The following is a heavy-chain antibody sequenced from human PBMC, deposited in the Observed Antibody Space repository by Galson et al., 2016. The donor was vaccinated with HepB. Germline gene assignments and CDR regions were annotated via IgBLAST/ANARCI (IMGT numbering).Heavy chain of an antibody. Sequence: SLRLSCAASGFTFSTYAMTWVRQAPGKGLEWVSAVSATGGTTYYGGSVKGRFTISRDNSKNTLYLQMNSLRAEDTAVYYCVKESPVRGNHFEYWGQGTLVTVSS. CDR3: VKESPVRGNHFEY. V-gene: IGHV3-23*01. D-gene: IGHD3-16*01. CDR2: VSATGGTT. J-gene: IGHJ4*02. CDR1: GFTFSTYA.